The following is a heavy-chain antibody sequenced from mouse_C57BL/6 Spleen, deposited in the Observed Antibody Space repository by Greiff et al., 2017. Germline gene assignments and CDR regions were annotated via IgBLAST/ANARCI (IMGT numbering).Heavy chain of an antibody. Sequence: QVQLQQPGAELVKPGASVKLSCKASGYTFTSYWMQWVKQRPGQGLEWIGEIDPSDRYTNYNPKFKGKATLTVDTSSSTAYMQLSSLTSEDSAVYYCARGYDGRSPYAMDYWGQGTSVTVSS. CDR2: IDPSDRYT. D-gene: IGHD1-1*01. V-gene: IGHV1-50*01. CDR3: ARGYDGRSPYAMDY. J-gene: IGHJ4*01. CDR1: GYTFTSYW.